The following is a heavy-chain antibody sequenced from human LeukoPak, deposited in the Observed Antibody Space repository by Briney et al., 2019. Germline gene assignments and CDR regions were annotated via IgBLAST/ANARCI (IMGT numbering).Heavy chain of an antibody. CDR1: GGCISSGDYY. V-gene: IGHV4-30-4*01. Sequence: PSQTLSLTCTVSGGCISSGDYYWSWIRQPPGKGLEWIGYIYYSGSTYYNPSLKSRVTISVDTSKNQFSLKLSSVTAADTAVYYCAREGGHNPDWYFDLWGRGTLVTVSS. D-gene: IGHD1-1*01. CDR3: AREGGHNPDWYFDL. CDR2: IYYSGST. J-gene: IGHJ2*01.